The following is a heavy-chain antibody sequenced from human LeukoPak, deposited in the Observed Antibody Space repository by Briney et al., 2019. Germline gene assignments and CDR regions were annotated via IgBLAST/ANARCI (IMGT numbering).Heavy chain of an antibody. CDR1: GGSISSGGYY. D-gene: IGHD1-26*01. CDR3: ARGLRGGSFDY. CDR2: IYHSGST. V-gene: IGHV4-30-2*01. J-gene: IGHJ4*02. Sequence: SETLSLTCTVSGGSISSGGYYWSWIRQPPGKGLEWIGYIYHSGSTYYNPSLKSRVTISVDRSKNQFSLKLSSVTAADTAVYYCARGLRGGSFDYWGQGTLVTVSS.